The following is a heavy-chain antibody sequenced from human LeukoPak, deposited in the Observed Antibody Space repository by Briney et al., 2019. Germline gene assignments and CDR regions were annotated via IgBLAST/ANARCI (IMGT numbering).Heavy chain of an antibody. CDR3: TRDRGYSSSWYHIDY. CDR2: MNPNSGGT. V-gene: IGHV1-2*06. J-gene: IGHJ4*02. D-gene: IGHD6-13*01. CDR1: GYTFTGYH. Sequence: ASVKVSCKASGYTFTGYHMHWVRQAPGQGLEWMGRMNPNSGGTNYAQKFQGRVTMTRDTSISTAYMELSRLRSDDTAVYYCTRDRGYSSSWYHIDYWGQGTLVTVSS.